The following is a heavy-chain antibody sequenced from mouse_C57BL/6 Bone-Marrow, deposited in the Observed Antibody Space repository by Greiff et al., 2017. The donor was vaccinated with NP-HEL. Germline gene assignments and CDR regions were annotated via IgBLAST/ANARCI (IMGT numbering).Heavy chain of an antibody. Sequence: EVKLMESGGGLVKPGGSLKLSCAASGFTFSDYGMHWVRQAPEKGLEWVAYISSGSSTIYYADTVKGRFTISRDNAKNTLFLQMTSLRSEDTAMYYCARPGSSGYAWFAYWGQGTLVTVSA. V-gene: IGHV5-17*01. CDR1: GFTFSDYG. CDR3: ARPGSSGYAWFAY. D-gene: IGHD3-2*02. CDR2: ISSGSSTI. J-gene: IGHJ3*01.